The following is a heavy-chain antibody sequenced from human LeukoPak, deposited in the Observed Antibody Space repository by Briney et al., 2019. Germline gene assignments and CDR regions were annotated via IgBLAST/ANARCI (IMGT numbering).Heavy chain of an antibody. D-gene: IGHD6-6*01. CDR1: GFTFINYW. V-gene: IGHV3-7*03. J-gene: IGHJ4*02. CDR3: ARIGYSSSSFDY. Sequence: GGSLRLSCAASGFTFINYWMSWVRQAPGKGLEWVANMKQDGSVKYYVDSMKGRFTISRDNAKNSLYLQMSGLRAEDTAVYICARIGYSSSSFDYWGQGVLVTVYS. CDR2: MKQDGSVK.